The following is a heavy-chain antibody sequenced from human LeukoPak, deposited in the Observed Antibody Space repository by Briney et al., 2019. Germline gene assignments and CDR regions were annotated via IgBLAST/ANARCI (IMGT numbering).Heavy chain of an antibody. Sequence: GGSLRLSCAASGFTFGDYAMHWVRQAPGKGLEWVSGISWNSGSIGYADSVKGRFTISRDNAKNSLYLQMNSLRAEDMALYYCAKDMQYYGSGSGGFDYWGQGTLVTVSS. V-gene: IGHV3-9*03. J-gene: IGHJ4*02. D-gene: IGHD3-10*01. CDR2: ISWNSGSI. CDR1: GFTFGDYA. CDR3: AKDMQYYGSGSGGFDY.